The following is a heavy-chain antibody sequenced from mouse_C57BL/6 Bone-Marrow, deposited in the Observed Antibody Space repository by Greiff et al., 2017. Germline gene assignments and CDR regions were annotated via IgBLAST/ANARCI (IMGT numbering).Heavy chain of an antibody. Sequence: VQLQQSGAELVRPGASVKLSCTASGFNIKDDYMHWVKQRPEQGLEWIGWIDPENGDTEYASTFQGKATITADTSSNTAYLQLSSLTSEDTAVYYCTTGHYYGSSYGGWYFDVWGTGTTVTVSA. J-gene: IGHJ1*03. D-gene: IGHD1-1*01. CDR3: TTGHYYGSSYGGWYFDV. CDR1: GFNIKDDY. CDR2: IDPENGDT. V-gene: IGHV14-4*01.